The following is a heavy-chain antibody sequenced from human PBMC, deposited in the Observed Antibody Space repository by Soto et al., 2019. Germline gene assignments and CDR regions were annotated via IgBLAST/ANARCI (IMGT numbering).Heavy chain of an antibody. V-gene: IGHV1-69*01. CDR1: GGTFSSYA. J-gene: IGHJ6*02. Sequence: QVQLVQSGAEVKKPGSSVKVSCKASGGTFSSYAISWVRQAPGQGLEWMGGIIPISDTANYAQKFQSRVKITADESTSTAYRELSSLRSEDTAVYYCARSQGSSTSLEIYYYYYYGMDVWGQGTTVTVSS. D-gene: IGHD2-2*01. CDR2: IIPISDTA. CDR3: ARSQGSSTSLEIYYYYYYGMDV.